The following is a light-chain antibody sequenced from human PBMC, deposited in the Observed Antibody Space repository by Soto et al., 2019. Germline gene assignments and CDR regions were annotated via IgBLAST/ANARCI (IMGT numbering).Light chain of an antibody. CDR3: LQALQTPRT. CDR2: LGS. Sequence: DIVMTQSPLSLSVTPGEPASISCRASQSLLHSNGYYYLDWYLQKPGQSPQLLIYLGSNRASGVPDRSSGRGSGKHFRLKINRVEAEDVGVYYCLQALQTPRTFGQGTRVEIK. J-gene: IGKJ1*01. V-gene: IGKV2-28*01. CDR1: QSLLHSNGYYY.